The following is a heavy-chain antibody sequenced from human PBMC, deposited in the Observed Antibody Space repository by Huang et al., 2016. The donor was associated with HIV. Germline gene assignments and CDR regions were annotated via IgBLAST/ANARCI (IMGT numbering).Heavy chain of an antibody. CDR3: ARGQGGYYYYMDV. Sequence: QVQLQQWGAGLLRPSETLSLTCAVYGGSFSGYYGTWIRQPPGKGLEWIGEINHSGSTTYNPYLKSRVTISVDTSRNQFSLTLTAVTAADTAVYYCARGQGGYYYYMDVWGKGTTVTVSS. J-gene: IGHJ6*03. CDR2: INHSGST. CDR1: GGSFSGYY. V-gene: IGHV4-34*01.